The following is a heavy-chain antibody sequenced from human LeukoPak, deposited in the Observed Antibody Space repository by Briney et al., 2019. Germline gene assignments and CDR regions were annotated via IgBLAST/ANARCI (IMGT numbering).Heavy chain of an antibody. V-gene: IGHV3-48*03. CDR2: ISSSGSTI. Sequence: GGSLRLPCAASGFTFSSYEMNWVRQAPGKGLEWVSYISSSGSTIYYADSVKGRFTISRDNVKNSLYLKMISLRDEGTAVYYCATGTGYSSGGLDDFDVWGQGTMVTVSS. D-gene: IGHD6-19*01. J-gene: IGHJ3*01. CDR3: ATGTGYSSGGLDDFDV. CDR1: GFTFSSYE.